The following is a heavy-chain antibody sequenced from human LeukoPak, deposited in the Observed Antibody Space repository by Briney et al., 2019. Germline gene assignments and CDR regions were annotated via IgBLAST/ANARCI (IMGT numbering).Heavy chain of an antibody. V-gene: IGHV3-21*01. D-gene: IGHD2-15*01. Sequence: PGGSLRLSCAASGFTFSSYSMNWVRQAPGKGLEWVSSISSSSSCIYYADSVKGRFTISRDNAKNSLYLQMNSLRAEDTAVYYCARDVAATGQGFDYWGQGTLVTVSS. J-gene: IGHJ4*02. CDR3: ARDVAATGQGFDY. CDR2: ISSSSSCI. CDR1: GFTFSSYS.